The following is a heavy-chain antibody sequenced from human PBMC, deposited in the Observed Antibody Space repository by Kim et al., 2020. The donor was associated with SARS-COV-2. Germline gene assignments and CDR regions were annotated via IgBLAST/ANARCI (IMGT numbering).Heavy chain of an antibody. CDR2: ISGSGGST. Sequence: GGSLRLSCAASGFTFSSYAMSWVRQAPGKGLEWVSAISGSGGSTYYADSVKGRFTISRDNSKNTLYLQMNSLRAEDTAVYYCAKDPGIAAPTSDYGMDVWGQGTTVTVSS. D-gene: IGHD6-13*01. CDR1: GFTFSSYA. J-gene: IGHJ6*02. CDR3: AKDPGIAAPTSDYGMDV. V-gene: IGHV3-23*01.